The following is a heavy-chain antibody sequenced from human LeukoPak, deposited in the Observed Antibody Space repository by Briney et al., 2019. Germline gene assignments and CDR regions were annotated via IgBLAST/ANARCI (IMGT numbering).Heavy chain of an antibody. D-gene: IGHD6-13*01. Sequence: PSETLSLTCTVSGGSISSYYWSWIRQPPGKGLEWIGHIYGSGSTNYNPSLKSRVTLSVDTSKNQFSLKLSSVTAADTAVYYCARGKAAAGSLRFDYWGQGTLVTVSS. CDR3: ARGKAAAGSLRFDY. CDR1: GGSISSYY. J-gene: IGHJ4*02. V-gene: IGHV4-59*01. CDR2: IYGSGST.